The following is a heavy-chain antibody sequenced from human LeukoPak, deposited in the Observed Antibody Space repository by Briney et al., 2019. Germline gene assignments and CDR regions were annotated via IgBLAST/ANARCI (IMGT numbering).Heavy chain of an antibody. V-gene: IGHV3-21*01. CDR3: ARAAVIAAAGTAFDY. Sequence: PGGSLRLSCAASGFTFSSYSMNWVRQAPGKGLEWVSSISSSSSYIYYADSVKGRFTISRDNAKNSLYLQMNSLRAEDTAVYYCARAAVIAAAGTAFDYWGQGTLVTVSS. CDR1: GFTFSSYS. J-gene: IGHJ4*02. D-gene: IGHD6-13*01. CDR2: ISSSSSYI.